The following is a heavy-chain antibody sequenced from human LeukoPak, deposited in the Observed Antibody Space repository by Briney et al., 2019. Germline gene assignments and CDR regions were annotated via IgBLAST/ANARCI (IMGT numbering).Heavy chain of an antibody. Sequence: PGRSLRLSCAVSGFNFSSYAMHWVRQAPGKGLDWVAVISYDGSHKYYADSVKGRFTISRDNSKNTVYLQMNSLRTEDTAVYYCAKEINGIAAAAHWGQGSLVTVSS. CDR2: ISYDGSHK. V-gene: IGHV3-30-3*01. CDR3: AKEINGIAAAAH. J-gene: IGHJ4*02. CDR1: GFNFSSYA. D-gene: IGHD6-13*01.